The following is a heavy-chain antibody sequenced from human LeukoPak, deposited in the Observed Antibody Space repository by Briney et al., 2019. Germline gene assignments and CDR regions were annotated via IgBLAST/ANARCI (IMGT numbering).Heavy chain of an antibody. Sequence: GGSLRLSCASTFTFSIYGMHWARQAPGKGLEWVAFIQYDGTNKYYADSVKGRFTISRDNSRNTLYLQMNSLRAEDTAVYYCARDRTAYSYGTLFDYWGQGTLVTVSS. CDR3: ARDRTAYSYGTLFDY. CDR2: IQYDGTNK. CDR1: TFTFSIYG. J-gene: IGHJ4*02. V-gene: IGHV3-30*02. D-gene: IGHD5-12*01.